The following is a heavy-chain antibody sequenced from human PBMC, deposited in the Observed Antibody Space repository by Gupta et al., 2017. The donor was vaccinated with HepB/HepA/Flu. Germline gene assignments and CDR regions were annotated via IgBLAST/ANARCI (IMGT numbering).Heavy chain of an antibody. CDR1: GYTFTSYG. CDR3: ARDRGIAARPLYYYYYGMDV. Sequence: QVQLVQSGAEVKKPGASVKVSCKASGYTFTSYGISWVRQAPGQGLEWMGWISAYNGNTNYAQKLQGRVTMTTDTSTSTAYMELRSLRSDDTAVYYCARDRGIAARPLYYYYYGMDVWGQGTTVTVSS. D-gene: IGHD6-6*01. J-gene: IGHJ6*02. V-gene: IGHV1-18*01. CDR2: ISAYNGNT.